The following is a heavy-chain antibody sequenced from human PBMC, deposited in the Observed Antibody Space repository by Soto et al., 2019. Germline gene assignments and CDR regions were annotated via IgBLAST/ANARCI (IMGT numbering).Heavy chain of an antibody. CDR2: INSDGSST. CDR1: GFTFSSYW. CDR3: SANTRQAYDFGIGYYSDYYYYYYIDV. V-gene: IGHV3-74*01. Sequence: EVQLVESGGGLVQPGGSLRLSCAATGFTFSSYWMHWVRQAPGKGLVWVSRINSDGSSTSYADSVEGQFNISRDNAKNMLDLTITRLGADDASAYYCSANTRQAYDFGIGYYSDYYYYYYIDVWGNRTTLIVSS. J-gene: IGHJ6*03. D-gene: IGHD3-3*01.